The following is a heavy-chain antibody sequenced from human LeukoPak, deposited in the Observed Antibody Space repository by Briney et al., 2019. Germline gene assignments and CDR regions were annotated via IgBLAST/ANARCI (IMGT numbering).Heavy chain of an antibody. Sequence: PSETLSLTCTVSGGSISSGGYSWNRIRQPPGKGLEWIGYIYYSGRTYYNPSLKSRVTISVDTSKNHFSLKLSSVTAADTAMYYCARGNIVATIDYWGQGTLVTVSS. CDR1: GGSISSGGYS. CDR3: ARGNIVATIDY. V-gene: IGHV4-30-4*07. D-gene: IGHD5-12*01. J-gene: IGHJ4*02. CDR2: IYYSGRT.